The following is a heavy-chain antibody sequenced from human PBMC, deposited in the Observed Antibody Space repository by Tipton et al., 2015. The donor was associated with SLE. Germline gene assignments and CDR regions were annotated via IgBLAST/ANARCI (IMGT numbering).Heavy chain of an antibody. D-gene: IGHD6-13*01. Sequence: TLSLTCTVSGGSISSGDYYWSWIRQPPGKGLEWIGYIYYSGITHYNPSLKSRVTISVDTSKNQFSLKLSSVTAADTAVYYCQYSSSPRGAYYYYMDVWGKGTTVTVSS. V-gene: IGHV4-30-4*03. CDR1: GGSISSGDYY. J-gene: IGHJ6*03. CDR2: IYYSGIT. CDR3: QYSSSPRGAYYYYMDV.